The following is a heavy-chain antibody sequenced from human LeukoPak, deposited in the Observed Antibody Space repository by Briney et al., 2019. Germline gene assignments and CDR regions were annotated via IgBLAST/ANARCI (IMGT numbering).Heavy chain of an antibody. CDR1: GFTFSSYS. Sequence: PGGSLRLSCAASGFTFSSYSMNWVRQAPGKGLEWVSSISSSSSYIYYADSVKGRFTISRDNAKNTLYLQMNSLRAEDTAVYYCAKDIVVNRWELGVDYWGQGTLVTVSS. J-gene: IGHJ4*02. D-gene: IGHD1-26*01. CDR3: AKDIVVNRWELGVDY. CDR2: ISSSSSYI. V-gene: IGHV3-21*04.